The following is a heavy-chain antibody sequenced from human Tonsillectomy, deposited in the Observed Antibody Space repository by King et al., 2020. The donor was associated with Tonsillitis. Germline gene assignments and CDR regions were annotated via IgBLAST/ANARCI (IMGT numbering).Heavy chain of an antibody. V-gene: IGHV3-74*01. D-gene: IGHD2-15*01. CDR3: ARDAAGYCSGGSCYGDAFDI. CDR2: IISDGSST. J-gene: IGHJ3*02. CDR1: GFTFSSYW. Sequence: VQLVESGGGLVQPGGSLRLSCAASGFTFSSYWMHWVRQAPGKGLVWVSRIISDGSSTSYADSVKGRFTISRDNAKNTLYLQMNSLRAEDTAMYYCARDAAGYCSGGSCYGDAFDIWGQGTMVTVSS.